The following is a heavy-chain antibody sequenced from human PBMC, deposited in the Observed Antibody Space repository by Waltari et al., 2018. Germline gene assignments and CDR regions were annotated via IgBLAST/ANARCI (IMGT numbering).Heavy chain of an antibody. CDR1: GFIFSSYE. CDR2: ISSSGTRI. D-gene: IGHD2-21*02. J-gene: IGHJ1*01. Sequence: EVQLVESGGGLVQPGGSLSLSCAASGFIFSSYEMTWVRQAPGKGLEWVSYISSSGTRIYYADSVQGRFTISRDNAKNSLYLQMNSLRAEDAAVYYCARGPVAEYQVTAYFQHWGQGTLVTVSS. V-gene: IGHV3-48*03. CDR3: ARGPVAEYQVTAYFQH.